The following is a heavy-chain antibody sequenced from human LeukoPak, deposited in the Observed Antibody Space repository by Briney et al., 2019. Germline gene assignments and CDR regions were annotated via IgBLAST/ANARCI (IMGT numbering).Heavy chain of an antibody. CDR3: ARDFPGSSGDFWSGYRFAALDY. V-gene: IGHV1-18*01. CDR1: NNIFTTYA. J-gene: IGHJ4*02. D-gene: IGHD3-3*01. Sequence: PGASVKVSCKASNNIFTTYAISWVRQAPGQGLECLGWIRPSHGNTNYVQKLQGRVTMTSDTSTSTAYMELTSLTSDDTAVYYCARDFPGSSGDFWSGYRFAALDYWGQGTLVTVSS. CDR2: IRPSHGNT.